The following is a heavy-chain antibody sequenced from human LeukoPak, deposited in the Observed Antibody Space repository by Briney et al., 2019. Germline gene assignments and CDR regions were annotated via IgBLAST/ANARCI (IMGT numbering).Heavy chain of an antibody. V-gene: IGHV4-39*07. CDR3: ARVAGPFDY. CDR2: IYYSGST. J-gene: IGHJ4*02. CDR1: GGSISNSSYY. Sequence: SETLSLTCTVSGGSISNSSYYWGWIRQPPGKGLEWIGSIYYSGSTYYNPSLKSRVTISVDTSKNQFSLKLSSVTAADTAVYYCARVAGPFDYWGQGTLVTVSS. D-gene: IGHD6-19*01.